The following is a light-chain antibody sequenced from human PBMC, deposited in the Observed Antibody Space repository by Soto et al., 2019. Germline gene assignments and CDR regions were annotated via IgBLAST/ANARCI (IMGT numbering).Light chain of an antibody. CDR1: SSNIGAGYD. CDR2: GNS. CDR3: QSYDSSVSKVV. V-gene: IGLV1-40*01. J-gene: IGLJ2*01. Sequence: QSVLTQPPSVSGAPGQRVTISCTGSSSNIGAGYDVHWYQQLPGTAPKLLIYGNSNRPSGVPDRFSGSKSGTSASLAITGLQAEDDADYYCQSYDSSVSKVVFGGGTQLTVL.